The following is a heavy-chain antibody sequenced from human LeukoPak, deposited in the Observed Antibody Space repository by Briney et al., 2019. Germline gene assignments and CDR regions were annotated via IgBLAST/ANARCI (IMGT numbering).Heavy chain of an antibody. D-gene: IGHD1-1*01. CDR1: GGSFSGYY. J-gene: IGHJ6*02. Sequence: SETLSLTCAVYGGSFSGYYWSWIRQPPGKGLEWIGEINHSGSTNYNPSLKSRVTISVDTSKNQFSLKLSSVTAADTAVYYCARGRSGYYYYDGMDVWGQGTTVTVSS. V-gene: IGHV4-34*01. CDR3: ARGRSGYYYYDGMDV. CDR2: INHSGST.